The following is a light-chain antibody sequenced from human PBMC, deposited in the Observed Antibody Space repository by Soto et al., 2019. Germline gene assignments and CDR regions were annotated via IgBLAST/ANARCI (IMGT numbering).Light chain of an antibody. CDR3: QQYGSSGT. J-gene: IGKJ1*01. CDR1: QSGSSN. V-gene: IGKV3-15*01. Sequence: EIVMTQSPATLSVSPGERASLSCRASQSGSSNLAWYQQKPGQAPRLLIYGASTRATGIPARFSGSGSGTDFTLTIRRLEPEDFAVYYCQQYGSSGTFGQGTKLDIK. CDR2: GAS.